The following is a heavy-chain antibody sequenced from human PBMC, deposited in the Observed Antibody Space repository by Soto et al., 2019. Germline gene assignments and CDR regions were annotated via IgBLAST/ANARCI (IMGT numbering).Heavy chain of an antibody. Sequence: EVQLVESGGGLVQPGGSLRLSCAASGFTVSSKYMSWVRQAPGKGLEWVSLIQSGGPTYYADSVKGRFTISRDTSENTVHRQMDSLRAEDTAVYYCARDDVLCDGGRGYGVPVDVWGKGTTVTVSS. CDR3: ARDDVLCDGGRGYGVPVDV. CDR2: IQSGGPT. J-gene: IGHJ6*04. D-gene: IGHD2-15*01. V-gene: IGHV3-66*01. CDR1: GFTVSSKY.